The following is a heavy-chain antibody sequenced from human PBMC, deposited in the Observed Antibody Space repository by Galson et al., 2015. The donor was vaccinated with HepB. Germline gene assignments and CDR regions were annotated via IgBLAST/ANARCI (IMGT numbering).Heavy chain of an antibody. D-gene: IGHD4-17*01. CDR2: IKTSTDGETT. CDR3: TSAYGDYNSFPSGEFDY. Sequence: SLRLCCAASGIPFSNFWMSRVRPARRKGLGWVGRIKTSTDGETTEFGAPVRGRFTISRDDSKNTPYLQMNTLEAEDTAVYYCTSAYGDYNSFPSGEFDYWGQGTLVTVSS. J-gene: IGHJ4*02. V-gene: IGHV3-15*01. CDR1: GIPFSNFW.